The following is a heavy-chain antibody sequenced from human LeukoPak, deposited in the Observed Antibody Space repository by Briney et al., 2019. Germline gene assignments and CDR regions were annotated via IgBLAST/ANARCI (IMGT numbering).Heavy chain of an antibody. J-gene: IGHJ5*02. CDR2: IYSGGST. CDR3: ASGGLLAFDP. CDR1: GFTVSSNY. Sequence: SGGSLRLSCAASGFTVSSNYMSWVRQAPGKGLEWVSIIYSGGSTFYADSVKGRFTISRDNSKNTLYLQMNSLRAEDTAVYYCASGGLLAFDPWGQGTLVTVSS. V-gene: IGHV3-53*01.